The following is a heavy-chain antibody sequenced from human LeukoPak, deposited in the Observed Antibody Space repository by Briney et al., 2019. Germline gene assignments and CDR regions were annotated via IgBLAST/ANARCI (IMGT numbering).Heavy chain of an antibody. CDR2: INSDGSST. Sequence: QPGGSLRLSCAASGFTFSSYWMHWVRQAPGKGLVWVSRINSDGSSTSYADSVKGRFTISRDNAKNTLYLQMNSLRAEDTAVYYCAKGEVSVNIVVVPAAMPREFDYWGQGTLVTVSS. CDR1: GFTFSSYW. J-gene: IGHJ4*02. D-gene: IGHD2-2*01. V-gene: IGHV3-74*01. CDR3: AKGEVSVNIVVVPAAMPREFDY.